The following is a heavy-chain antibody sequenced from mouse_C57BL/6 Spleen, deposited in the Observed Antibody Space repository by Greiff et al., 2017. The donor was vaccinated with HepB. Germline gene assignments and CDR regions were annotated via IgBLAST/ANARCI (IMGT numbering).Heavy chain of an antibody. V-gene: IGHV2-9-1*01. CDR2: IWTGGGT. Sequence: VKLKESGPGLVAPSQSLSITCTVSGFSLTSYAISWVRQPPGKGLEWLGVIWTGGGTNYNSALKSRLSISKDNSKSQVFLKMNSLQTDDTARYYCARITTVVENWYFDVWGTGTTVTVSS. J-gene: IGHJ1*03. CDR1: GFSLTSYA. CDR3: ARITTVVENWYFDV. D-gene: IGHD1-1*01.